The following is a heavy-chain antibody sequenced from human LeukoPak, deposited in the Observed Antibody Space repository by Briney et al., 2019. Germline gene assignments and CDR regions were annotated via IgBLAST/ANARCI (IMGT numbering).Heavy chain of an antibody. CDR2: IYSTGST. Sequence: SETLSLTCTVYGGSINFYYWSWIRQPAGKGLEWIGRIYSTGSTNYSPSLKSRVTMSVDKSKNQFSLNLSSVTAADTAVYYCARGIADPYSFDSWGQGTLVTVSS. CDR3: ARGIADPYSFDS. V-gene: IGHV4-4*07. J-gene: IGHJ4*02. CDR1: GGSINFYY. D-gene: IGHD6-13*01.